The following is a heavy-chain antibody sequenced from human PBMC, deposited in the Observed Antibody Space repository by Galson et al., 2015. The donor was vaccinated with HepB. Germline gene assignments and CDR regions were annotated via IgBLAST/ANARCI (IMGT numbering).Heavy chain of an antibody. CDR1: GFTFSSYW. V-gene: IGHV3-74*01. CDR2: INSDGSST. J-gene: IGHJ5*02. Sequence: SLRLSCAASGFTFSSYWMHWVRQAPGKGLVWVSRINSDGSSTSYADSVKGRFTISRDNAKNTLYLQMNSLRAEDTAVYYCARAMVRGVRWFDPWGQGTLVTVSS. CDR3: ARAMVRGVRWFDP. D-gene: IGHD3-10*01.